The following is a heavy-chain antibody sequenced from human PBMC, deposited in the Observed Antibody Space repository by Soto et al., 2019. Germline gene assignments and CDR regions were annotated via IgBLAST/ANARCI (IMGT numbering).Heavy chain of an antibody. CDR3: ARGGEPLGYYGLDV. V-gene: IGHV4-61*01. D-gene: IGHD3-10*01. Sequence: SETLSLTCSVSGGSVRSGNHFWNWIRQRQGRRLEWIGYMYYTGVTNYNPSLKSRVSMSVDTSKNQFSLKLTSLTAADTAVYYCARGGEPLGYYGLDVWGQGITVTVS. J-gene: IGHJ6*02. CDR1: GGSVRSGNHF. CDR2: MYYTGVT.